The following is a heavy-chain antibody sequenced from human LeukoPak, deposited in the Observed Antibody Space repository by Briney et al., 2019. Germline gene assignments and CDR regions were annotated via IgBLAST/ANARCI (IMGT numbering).Heavy chain of an antibody. CDR3: AKRYCSSTSCYPVDY. V-gene: IGHV3-23*01. Sequence: PGGSLRLSCAASGFTFSSYAMSWVRQAPGKGLEWVSAISGSGGSTYYADSVKGRFTISRDNSKNTLYLQMNSLRAEDTAVYYCAKRYCSSTSCYPVDYWGQGTLVTVSS. CDR2: ISGSGGST. CDR1: GFTFSSYA. D-gene: IGHD2-2*01. J-gene: IGHJ4*02.